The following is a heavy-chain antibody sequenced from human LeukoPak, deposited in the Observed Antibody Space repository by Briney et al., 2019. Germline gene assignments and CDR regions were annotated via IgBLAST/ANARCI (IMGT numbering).Heavy chain of an antibody. CDR3: AADQLRMVRGVDYYYYYYGMDV. CDR2: IVVGSGNT. Sequence: SVKVSCKASGFTCTSSAMQWVRQARGQRLEWIGWIVVGSGNTNYAQKFQERVTITRDMSTSTAYMELSSLRSEDTAVYYCAADQLRMVRGVDYYYYYYGMDVWGQGTTVTVSS. D-gene: IGHD3-10*01. J-gene: IGHJ6*02. V-gene: IGHV1-58*02. CDR1: GFTCTSSA.